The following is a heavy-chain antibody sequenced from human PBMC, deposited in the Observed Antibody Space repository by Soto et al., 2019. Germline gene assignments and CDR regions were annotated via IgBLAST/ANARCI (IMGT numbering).Heavy chain of an antibody. Sequence: QVQLVQSGAEVKKPGASVKVSCKASGYTFTSYDINWVRQATGQGLEWMGWMNPNSGNTGYAQKFQGRVTMTRNTSRNTAYMELRSVRCEDTAVDCCAREVGARRLEYWGQGTLVTVSS. CDR3: AREVGARRLEY. CDR1: GYTFTSYD. V-gene: IGHV1-8*01. CDR2: MNPNSGNT. D-gene: IGHD1-26*01. J-gene: IGHJ4*02.